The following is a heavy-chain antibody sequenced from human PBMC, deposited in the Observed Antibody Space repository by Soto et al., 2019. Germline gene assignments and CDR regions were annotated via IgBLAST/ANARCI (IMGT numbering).Heavy chain of an antibody. D-gene: IGHD4-4*01. CDR2: ISGSGGST. Sequence: EMQLLESGGGLVQPGGSLRLSCAASGFTFSSFAMSWVRQAPGKGLDWVSAISGSGGSTYSADSVKGRFTISRDNSKTIVYLQMNSLRPDDTAVYYCASWHLQEHAYDVWGQGTTVTVSS. CDR1: GFTFSSFA. V-gene: IGHV3-23*01. CDR3: ASWHLQEHAYDV. J-gene: IGHJ3*01.